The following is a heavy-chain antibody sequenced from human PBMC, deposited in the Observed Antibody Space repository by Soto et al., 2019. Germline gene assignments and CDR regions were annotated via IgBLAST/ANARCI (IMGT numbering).Heavy chain of an antibody. D-gene: IGHD2-21*01. CDR1: GDSVSHNH. CDR3: ASILYGDHFDY. Sequence: QVQLQESGPGLVKPSETLSLTCTVYGDSVSHNHLGWIRQSPEKGLDWIGYTYENGRTNYSPSFSSRVSLSRDTARHPFPLNLSSVTAAETDVYYCASILYGDHFDYWGQGTLVTVSS. V-gene: IGHV4-59*02. J-gene: IGHJ4*02. CDR2: TYENGRT.